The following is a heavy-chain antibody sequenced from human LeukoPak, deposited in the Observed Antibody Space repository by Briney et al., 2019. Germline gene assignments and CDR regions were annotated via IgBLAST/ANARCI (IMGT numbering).Heavy chain of an antibody. CDR2: IIPIFGTA. D-gene: IGHD1-14*01. CDR1: GGTFSSYA. CDR3: ARDRGPRPVGDYYYYMDV. J-gene: IGHJ6*03. Sequence: ASVKVSCKASGGTFSSYAISWVRQAPGQGLEWMGGIIPIFGTANYAQKFQGRVTITTDKSTSTAYMELSSLRSEDTAVYYCARDRGPRPVGDYYYYMDVWGKGTTVTASS. V-gene: IGHV1-69*05.